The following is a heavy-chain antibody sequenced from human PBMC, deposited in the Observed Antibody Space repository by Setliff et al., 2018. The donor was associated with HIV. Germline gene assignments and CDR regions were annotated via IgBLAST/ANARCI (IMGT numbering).Heavy chain of an antibody. CDR3: AGSGYYYYMDV. V-gene: IGHV1-69*10. CDR1: GGTFSSYA. D-gene: IGHD3-10*01. CDR2: TISILGIA. Sequence: AASVKVSCKASGGTFSSYAISWVRQAPGQGLEWMGGTISILGIANYAQKFQGRVTITTDESTSTAYMELSSLRSEDTAVYYCAGSGYYYYMDVWGKGTTVTVSS. J-gene: IGHJ6*03.